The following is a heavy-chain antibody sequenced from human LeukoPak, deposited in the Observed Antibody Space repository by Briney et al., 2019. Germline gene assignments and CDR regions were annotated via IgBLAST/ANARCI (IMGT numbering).Heavy chain of an antibody. J-gene: IGHJ4*02. V-gene: IGHV4-4*07. CDR1: GDSISSYY. Sequence: SETLSLTCTVSGDSISSYYWSWIRQPAGRGLEWIGRIYTSGSTSYNPSLKSRVTMSVDTSKNLFSLKVNSVTAADTAVYFCARVASGYYAYYFDYWGQGTLVTVSS. CDR3: ARVASGYYAYYFDY. CDR2: IYTSGST. D-gene: IGHD3-3*01.